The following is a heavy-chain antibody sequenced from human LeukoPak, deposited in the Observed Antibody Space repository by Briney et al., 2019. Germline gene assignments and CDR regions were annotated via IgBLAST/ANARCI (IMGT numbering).Heavy chain of an antibody. Sequence: PGASVKVSCKASGYTFTGYYMHWVRQAPGQGLEWMGWINPNSGGTNYAQKFQGRVTMTRDTSISTAYMELSRLRSDDTAVYYCARASTWGYSYVTNWFDPWGQGTLVTVSS. CDR3: ARASTWGYSYVTNWFDP. D-gene: IGHD5-18*01. J-gene: IGHJ5*02. CDR2: INPNSGGT. V-gene: IGHV1-2*02. CDR1: GYTFTGYY.